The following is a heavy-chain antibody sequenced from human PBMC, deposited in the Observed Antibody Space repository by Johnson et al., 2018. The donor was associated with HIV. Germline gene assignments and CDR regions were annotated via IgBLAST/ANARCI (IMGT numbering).Heavy chain of an antibody. J-gene: IGHJ3*02. CDR2: ISYDGSNK. CDR3: ARGRGALDI. CDR1: GFTFSSYA. V-gene: IGHV3-30*04. Sequence: QVQLVESGGGLVQPGRSLRLSCAASGFTFSSYAMHWVRQAPGKGLEWVAVISYDGSNKYYADSVKGRFTISRDNSKKTLYLQMNSLRAEDTAVYYCARGRGALDIWGQGTVVTISS. D-gene: IGHD3-16*01.